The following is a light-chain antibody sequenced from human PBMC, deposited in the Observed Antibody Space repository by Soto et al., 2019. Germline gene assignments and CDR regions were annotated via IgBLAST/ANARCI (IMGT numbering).Light chain of an antibody. CDR2: DVS. V-gene: IGLV2-14*01. Sequence: QSVLTQPASVSGSPGQSITISCTGTSNDVGNYNYVSWYQQHPGKAPKLIIYDVSNRPSGVSNRFSGSKSGNTASLTISGLQAEDEADYYCTAYTTSSTLVFGGGTKLTVL. CDR3: TAYTTSSTLV. J-gene: IGLJ2*01. CDR1: SNDVGNYNY.